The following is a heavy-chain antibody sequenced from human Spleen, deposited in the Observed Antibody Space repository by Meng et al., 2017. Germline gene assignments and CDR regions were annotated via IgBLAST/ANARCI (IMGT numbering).Heavy chain of an antibody. Sequence: GESLKISCAASGFTLSSYEMNWVRQAPGKGLEWVSYISSSGSTIYYADSVKGRFTISRDNAKNSLYLQMNSLRAEDTAVYYCARDYAGGAAAAGICFADYWGQGALVTVSS. D-gene: IGHD6-13*01. CDR3: ARDYAGGAAAAGICFADY. CDR2: ISSSGSTI. V-gene: IGHV3-48*03. CDR1: GFTLSSYE. J-gene: IGHJ4*02.